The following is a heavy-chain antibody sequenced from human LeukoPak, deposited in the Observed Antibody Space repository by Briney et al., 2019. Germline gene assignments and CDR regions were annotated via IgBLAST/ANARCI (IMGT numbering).Heavy chain of an antibody. CDR1: GFTFCSYW. CDR2: INTDASST. J-gene: IGHJ4*02. Sequence: PGGSLRLSCAASGFTFCSYWMHWVRQAPGKGLVWVSHINTDASSTNYAVSVKGRFTIYRDNAKNTLYLQMNSLRAEDTAVYYCARDLTYCSGGRCHPSPIDLWGQGTLVTVSS. V-gene: IGHV3-74*01. D-gene: IGHD2-15*01. CDR3: ARDLTYCSGGRCHPSPIDL.